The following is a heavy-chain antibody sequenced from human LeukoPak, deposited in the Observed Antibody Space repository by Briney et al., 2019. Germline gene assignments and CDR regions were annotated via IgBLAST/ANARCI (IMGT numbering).Heavy chain of an antibody. CDR2: INHSGST. D-gene: IGHD3-10*01. CDR1: GGSFSGDY. J-gene: IGHJ4*02. Sequence: SETLSLTCAVYGGSFSGDYWSWIRQPPGKGPEWIGEINHSGSTNYNPSLKSRVTISVDTSKNQFSLKLSSVTAADTAVYYCARVGYFGSGNYYNDRGAFDYWGQGTLVTVSS. V-gene: IGHV4-34*01. CDR3: ARVGYFGSGNYYNDRGAFDY.